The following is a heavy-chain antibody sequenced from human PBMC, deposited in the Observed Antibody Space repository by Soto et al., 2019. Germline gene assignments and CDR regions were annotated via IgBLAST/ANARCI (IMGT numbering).Heavy chain of an antibody. CDR3: ARGQQKIYYYDSSGYYYYFDY. CDR2: INHSGST. J-gene: IGHJ4*02. D-gene: IGHD3-22*01. V-gene: IGHV4-34*01. Sequence: TLSLTCAVYGGSFSGYYWSWIRQPPGKGLEWIGEINHSGSTNYNPSLKSRVTISVDTSKNQFSLKLSSVTAADTAVYYCARGQQKIYYYDSSGYYYYFDYWGQGTLVTVSS. CDR1: GGSFSGYY.